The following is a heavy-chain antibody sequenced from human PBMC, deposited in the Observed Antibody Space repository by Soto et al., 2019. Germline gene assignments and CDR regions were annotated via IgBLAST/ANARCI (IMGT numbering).Heavy chain of an antibody. V-gene: IGHV5-51*01. CDR3: ARQKNDFLIGYYRYYGMDV. J-gene: IGHJ6*02. Sequence: PGESLKISCKGSGYDFTTYWIGWVRQMPGKGLEWMGIIYPGDSDTRYSPSFQGQVTISADSSISTAYLQWSSLKASDTAMYYCARQKNDFLIGYYRYYGMDVWGQGTTVTVSS. CDR1: GYDFTTYW. CDR2: IYPGDSDT. D-gene: IGHD3-3*01.